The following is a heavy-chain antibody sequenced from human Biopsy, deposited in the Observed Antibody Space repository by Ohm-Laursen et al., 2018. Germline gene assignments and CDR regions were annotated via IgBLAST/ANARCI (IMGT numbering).Heavy chain of an antibody. V-gene: IGHV1-2*04. CDR3: AKGQDLTAGAEYFQY. D-gene: IGHD3-9*01. J-gene: IGHJ1*01. CDR1: GYTFTGYF. Sequence: ASVKVSCKTSGYTFTGYFLHWARQVPGQGLEWMGWINPNSGTTKIAENFQESVTMTRDTSITTAYLDLTRLTSDDTAVYFCAKGQDLTAGAEYFQYWGQGALITVSS. CDR2: INPNSGTT.